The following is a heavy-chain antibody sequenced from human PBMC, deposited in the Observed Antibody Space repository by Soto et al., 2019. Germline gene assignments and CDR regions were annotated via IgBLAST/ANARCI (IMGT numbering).Heavy chain of an antibody. J-gene: IGHJ6*02. CDR3: ARESGYVDGDNGLDV. CDR2: ITKSEDYT. CDR1: GFSVSDFY. Sequence: QVQLVESGGGLVKPGGTLRLSCAASGFSVSDFYMTWIRQAPGQGLEWISRITKSEDYTKYAESVWGRSTMSRDIARNSLFLHMDSLRPNVTAVYFCARESGYVDGDNGLDVWGQGTTVTVSS. V-gene: IGHV3-11*06. D-gene: IGHD4-17*01.